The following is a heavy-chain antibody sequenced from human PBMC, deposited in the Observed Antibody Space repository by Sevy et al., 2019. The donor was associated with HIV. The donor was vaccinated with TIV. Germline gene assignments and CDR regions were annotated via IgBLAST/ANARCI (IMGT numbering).Heavy chain of an antibody. Sequence: ASVKVSCKVSGYTLTELSMHWVRQAPGKGLEWMGSFDTEDGETIYAQKFQGRVTMTEDTSTDTAYMELSSLRSEDTAVYYGATNTDYGDSDYWGQGTLVTVSS. CDR3: ATNTDYGDSDY. V-gene: IGHV1-24*01. CDR1: GYTLTELS. CDR2: FDTEDGET. J-gene: IGHJ4*02. D-gene: IGHD4-17*01.